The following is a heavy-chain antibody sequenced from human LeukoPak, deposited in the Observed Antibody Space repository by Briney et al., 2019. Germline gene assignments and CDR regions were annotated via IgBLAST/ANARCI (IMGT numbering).Heavy chain of an antibody. Sequence: PEGSLRLSCAASGFTFSSYAMSWVRQAPGKGLEWVSAISGSGGSTYYADSVKGRFTISRDNSKNTLYLQMNSLRAEDTAVYYCAKGVSHNNLSPDYWGQGTLVTVSS. CDR2: ISGSGGST. CDR1: GFTFSSYA. J-gene: IGHJ4*02. D-gene: IGHD1-14*01. CDR3: AKGVSHNNLSPDY. V-gene: IGHV3-23*01.